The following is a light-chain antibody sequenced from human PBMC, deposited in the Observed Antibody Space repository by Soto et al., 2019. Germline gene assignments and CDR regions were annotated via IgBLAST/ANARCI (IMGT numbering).Light chain of an antibody. J-gene: IGKJ1*01. Sequence: EIVLTQSPSTLSLSPGERDTLSCTASESVTDYLAWYQQKPGQAPRLLVYDVSNRATGIPARFSGGGSGTDFTLTISNVEPEDFASYYCQQRGDWPWTFGQGTKVEIK. CDR3: QQRGDWPWT. CDR2: DVS. V-gene: IGKV3-11*01. CDR1: ESVTDY.